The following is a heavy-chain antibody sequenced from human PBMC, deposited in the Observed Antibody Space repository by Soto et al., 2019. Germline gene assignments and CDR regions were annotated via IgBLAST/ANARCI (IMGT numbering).Heavy chain of an antibody. V-gene: IGHV1-18*01. J-gene: IGHJ5*02. CDR1: GYTFTTLG. CDR2: ISSYSGAT. CDR3: ARDQNAGQPPGWFDP. D-gene: IGHD6-13*01. Sequence: QVQLVQSEAEVKKPGASVKVSCKASGYTFTTLGFAWVRQAPGQGLEWMGWISSYSGATNLAQKCQGRLTLTTETSTSTAYMELRSLRSEDSAVYYCARDQNAGQPPGWFDPWGQGTLVTVSS.